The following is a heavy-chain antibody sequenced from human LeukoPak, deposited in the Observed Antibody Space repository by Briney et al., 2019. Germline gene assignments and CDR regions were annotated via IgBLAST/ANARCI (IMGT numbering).Heavy chain of an antibody. CDR1: GFIFSDYY. CDR3: CRGGGERSEDYYYYGMDV. CDR2: TRNKGYSCTT. J-gene: IGHJ6*02. D-gene: IGHD2-15*01. Sequence: GGSLRLSCEVSGFIFSDYYMGWVRQAPGKGLEWVGRTRNKGYSCTTEYAASVKGRFTVSRDGSKDSLYLQMNSLKTDDTAVYYCCRGGGERSEDYYYYGMDVWGQGTTVTVSS. V-gene: IGHV3-72*01.